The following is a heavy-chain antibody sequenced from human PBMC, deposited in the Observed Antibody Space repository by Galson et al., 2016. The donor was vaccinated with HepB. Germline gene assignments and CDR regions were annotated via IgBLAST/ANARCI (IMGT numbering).Heavy chain of an antibody. CDR3: AKDNGLFRFDI. CDR1: GFTFNTYG. V-gene: IGHV3-30*18. D-gene: IGHD3-22*01. Sequence: SLRLSCAPSGFTFNTYGMHWVRQAPGKGLEWVALISYDGSNKYYADSVRGRFTISRDNSKNTLSLQMNSLRAEDTAIYYCAKDNGLFRFDIWGQGNPGHRLL. J-gene: IGHJ3*02. CDR2: ISYDGSNK.